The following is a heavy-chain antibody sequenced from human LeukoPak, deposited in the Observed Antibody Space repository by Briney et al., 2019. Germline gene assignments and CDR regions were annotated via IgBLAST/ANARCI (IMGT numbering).Heavy chain of an antibody. J-gene: IGHJ3*02. CDR3: ARKIAVAGEDNDAFDI. D-gene: IGHD6-19*01. CDR1: GFTFSSYS. CDR2: ISSSSSYI. V-gene: IGHV3-21*01. Sequence: GGSLRLSCAASGFTFSSYSMNWVRQAPGKGLERVSSISSSSSYIYYADSVKGRFTISRDNAKNSLYLQMNSLRAEDTAVYYCARKIAVAGEDNDAFDIWGQGTMVTVSS.